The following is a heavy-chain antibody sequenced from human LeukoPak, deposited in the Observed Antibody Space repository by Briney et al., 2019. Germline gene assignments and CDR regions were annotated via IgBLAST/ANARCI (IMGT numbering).Heavy chain of an antibody. Sequence: SETLSLTCAVSGGSFSNYYWSWIRQPPGKGLEWIGEINHSGSTNYNPSLKSRVTISVDTSKNQFSLKLSSVTAADTAVYYCAREADGSGSFDYWGQGTLVTVSS. CDR1: GGSFSNYY. CDR2: INHSGST. D-gene: IGHD3-10*01. CDR3: AREADGSGSFDY. V-gene: IGHV4-34*01. J-gene: IGHJ4*02.